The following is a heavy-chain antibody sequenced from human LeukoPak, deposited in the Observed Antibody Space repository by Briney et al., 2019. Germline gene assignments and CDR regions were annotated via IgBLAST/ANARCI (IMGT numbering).Heavy chain of an antibody. CDR3: ARESHTAMVRTLFDP. J-gene: IGHJ5*02. CDR1: GGSISSYY. V-gene: IGHV4-4*07. Sequence: PSETLSLTCTVSGGSISSYYWSWIRQPAGKGLEWIGRIYTSGSTNYNPSLKSRVTMSVDTSKNQFSLKLSFVTAADTAVYYCARESHTAMVRTLFDPWGQGTLVTVSS. D-gene: IGHD5-18*01. CDR2: IYTSGST.